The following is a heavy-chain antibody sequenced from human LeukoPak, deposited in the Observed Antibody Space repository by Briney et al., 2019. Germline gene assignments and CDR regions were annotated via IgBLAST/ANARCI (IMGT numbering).Heavy chain of an antibody. CDR1: GYTFTSYA. D-gene: IGHD3-10*01. CDR2: INAGNGNT. Sequence: ASVEVSCKASGYTFTSYAMHWVRQAPGQRLEWMGWINAGNGNTKYSQKFQGRVTITRDTSASTAYMELSSLRSEDTAVYYCATNHITMVRGVPSPYYYGMDVWGKGTTVTVSS. CDR3: ATNHITMVRGVPSPYYYGMDV. J-gene: IGHJ6*04. V-gene: IGHV1-3*01.